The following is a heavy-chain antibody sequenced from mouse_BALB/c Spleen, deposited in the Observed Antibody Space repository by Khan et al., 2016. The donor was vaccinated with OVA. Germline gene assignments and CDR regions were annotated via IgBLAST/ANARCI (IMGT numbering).Heavy chain of an antibody. Sequence: QVQLKQSGAELVRPGVSVKISCKGSGYTFTDYAMHWVKQSHAKSLEWIGVISTYYDDASYNQKFKGKATMTVDKSSSTAYLELARLTSEDSAIYYYARNYYGTRNAMDYWGQGTSVTVSS. CDR1: GYTFTDYA. CDR3: ARNYYGTRNAMDY. J-gene: IGHJ4*01. CDR2: ISTYYDDA. D-gene: IGHD1-1*01. V-gene: IGHV1S137*01.